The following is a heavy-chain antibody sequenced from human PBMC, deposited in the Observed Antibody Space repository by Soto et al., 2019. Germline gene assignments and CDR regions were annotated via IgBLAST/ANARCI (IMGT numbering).Heavy chain of an antibody. Sequence: QVQLVQSGAEVKKPGSSVKVSCKASGGTFSSYAISWVRQAPGQGLEWMGGIIPIFGTANYAQKFQGRVTITADKSTSXXYXEXXSLRSEDTAVYYCAREDYDILTGYSTIYYYYGMDVWGQGTTVTVSS. V-gene: IGHV1-69*14. CDR3: AREDYDILTGYSTIYYYYGMDV. J-gene: IGHJ6*02. CDR1: GGTFSSYA. CDR2: IIPIFGTA. D-gene: IGHD3-9*01.